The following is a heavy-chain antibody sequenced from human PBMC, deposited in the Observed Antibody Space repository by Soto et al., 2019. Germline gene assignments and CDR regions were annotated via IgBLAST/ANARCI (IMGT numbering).Heavy chain of an antibody. D-gene: IGHD2-2*01. CDR3: ARRGVVVPAASYYYYYGMDV. J-gene: IGHJ6*02. CDR2: INHSGGT. V-gene: IGHV4-34*01. CDR1: GGSFSGYY. Sequence: SETLSLTCAVYGGSFSGYYWSWIRQPPGKGLEWIGEINHSGGTNYNPSLKSRVTISVDTSKNQFSLKLSSVTAADTAVYYCARRGVVVPAASYYYYYGMDVWGQGTTVTVSS.